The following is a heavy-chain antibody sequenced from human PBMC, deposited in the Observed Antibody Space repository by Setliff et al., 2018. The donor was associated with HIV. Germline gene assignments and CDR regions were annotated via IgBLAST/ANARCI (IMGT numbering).Heavy chain of an antibody. J-gene: IGHJ4*02. D-gene: IGHD2-15*01. V-gene: IGHV4-39*01. Sequence: PSETLSLTCTVSGGPISTNDYYWGFIRQYPGKGLEWIASVHYGGSIFYNPSLKSRVTLSVGTSKRQFFLNLSSATTADAAMYYCVRPSFGIVGVSMFDSWGQGIVVTVSS. CDR2: VHYGGSI. CDR1: GGPISTNDYY. CDR3: VRPSFGIVGVSMFDS.